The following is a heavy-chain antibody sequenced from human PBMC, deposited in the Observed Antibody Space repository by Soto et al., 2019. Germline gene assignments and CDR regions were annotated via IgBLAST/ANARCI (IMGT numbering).Heavy chain of an antibody. CDR1: GYTFTSYD. CDR2: MNPNSGNT. J-gene: IGHJ6*02. V-gene: IGHV1-8*01. D-gene: IGHD3-22*01. Sequence: GASVKVSCKASGYTFTSYDINWVRQATGQGLEWMGWMNPNSGNTGYAQKFQGRVTMTRNTSISTAYMELSSPRSEDTAVYYCARASSGYYYYYYYYYGMDVWGQGTTVTVPS. CDR3: ARASSGYYYYYYYYYGMDV.